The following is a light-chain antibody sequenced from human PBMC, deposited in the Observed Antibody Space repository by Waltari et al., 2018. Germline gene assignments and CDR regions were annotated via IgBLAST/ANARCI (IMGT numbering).Light chain of an antibody. Sequence: QSALTQPASASGSPGQSITVSCTGISNYVGRYAFVPWYQQHPDRAPKVVLSGDNKRPSGVPNRFSASNSGNTASLTISGLQAEDEAHYYCSSYAGLGPVLFGGGTKLTV. CDR3: SSYAGLGPVL. CDR1: SNYVGRYAF. CDR2: GDN. V-gene: IGLV2-23*01. J-gene: IGLJ2*01.